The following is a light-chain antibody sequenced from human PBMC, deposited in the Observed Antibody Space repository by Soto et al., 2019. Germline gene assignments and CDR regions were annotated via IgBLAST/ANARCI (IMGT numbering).Light chain of an antibody. CDR1: QSVSSN. J-gene: IGKJ1*01. CDR2: GAS. V-gene: IGKV3-15*01. CDR3: QQYHNWPPRT. Sequence: EIVMTQSPATLSVSPGERVTLSCMASQSVSSNLAWYQQKPGQAPRLLIYGASTRATGIPARFSGGGSETEFTLIISSLQSEDFAVYYCQQYHNWPPRTFGQGTKVEIK.